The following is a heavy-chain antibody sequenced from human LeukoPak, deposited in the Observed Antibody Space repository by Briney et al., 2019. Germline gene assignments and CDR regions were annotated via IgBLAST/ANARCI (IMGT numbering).Heavy chain of an antibody. CDR3: ARGGSGYSYDW. CDR2: FYTGGST. D-gene: IGHD5-18*01. V-gene: IGHV4-4*07. J-gene: IGHJ4*02. Sequence: SETLSLTCTVSGGSFSSYYWSWIQQPAGKGLEWIGRFYTGGSTNYNPSLKSRVTMSVDTSKNQFSLKLSSVTAADTAVYYCARGGSGYSYDWWGQGTLVTVSS. CDR1: GGSFSSYY.